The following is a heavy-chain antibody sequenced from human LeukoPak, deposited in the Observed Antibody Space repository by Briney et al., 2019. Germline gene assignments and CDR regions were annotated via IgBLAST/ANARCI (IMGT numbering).Heavy chain of an antibody. CDR3: AKVGYCSSGSCYPHPFDI. J-gene: IGHJ3*02. CDR2: ISYTSSQK. CDR1: GFTFSSYS. V-gene: IGHV3-21*01. D-gene: IGHD2-15*01. Sequence: GGSLRLSCATSGFTFSSYSMKWGRQAAGKGQEWVSSISYTSSQKYYADSVKGRFTISRDNAKNSLYQQNNSLRAEDTAVYYWAKVGYCSSGSCYPHPFDIWAQGAMVTVSS.